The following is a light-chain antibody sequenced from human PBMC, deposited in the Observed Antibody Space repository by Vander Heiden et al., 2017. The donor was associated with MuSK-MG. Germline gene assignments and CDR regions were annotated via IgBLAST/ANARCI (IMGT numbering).Light chain of an antibody. Sequence: EIVLTQSPGTLSLSPGERVTLFCRASQSVRSSYLAWYQQKPGQAPRLLIYGASTRATGIPDRFSGSGSGTDFTLTISRLEPEDFAVYYCQQFGTSPPRYTFGQGTKLEIK. J-gene: IGKJ2*01. V-gene: IGKV3-20*01. CDR2: GAS. CDR3: QQFGTSPPRYT. CDR1: QSVRSSY.